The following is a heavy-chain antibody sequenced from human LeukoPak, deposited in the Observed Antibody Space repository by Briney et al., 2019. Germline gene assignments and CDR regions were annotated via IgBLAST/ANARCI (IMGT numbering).Heavy chain of an antibody. CDR1: GFSFSRYA. V-gene: IGHV3-23*01. J-gene: IGHJ5*02. D-gene: IGHD1-26*01. Sequence: GGSLRLSCAASGFSFSRYAMAWVRQAPGKGLEWVSSISGGGNTTYYADSLKGRFTVSRDNSKNSLYLQLTSLTAEDTAGYYCAKGGSYGTRTFDPWGQGTLVTVSS. CDR2: ISGGGNTT. CDR3: AKGGSYGTRTFDP.